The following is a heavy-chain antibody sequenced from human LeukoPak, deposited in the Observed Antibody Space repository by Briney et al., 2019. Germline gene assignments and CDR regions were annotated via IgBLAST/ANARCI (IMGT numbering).Heavy chain of an antibody. J-gene: IGHJ4*02. Sequence: PSETLSLTCTVSGGSISGHYWGWVRQPPGKGLEWIGQINNSGGSKYNPSLRSRVTISVYTSKNQFSLKMNSVTATDTAVYHCARYCVNYFFDYWGQGTLVTVSS. V-gene: IGHV4-4*09. CDR3: ARYCVNYFFDY. CDR1: GGSISGHY. CDR2: INNSGGS. D-gene: IGHD2-21*01.